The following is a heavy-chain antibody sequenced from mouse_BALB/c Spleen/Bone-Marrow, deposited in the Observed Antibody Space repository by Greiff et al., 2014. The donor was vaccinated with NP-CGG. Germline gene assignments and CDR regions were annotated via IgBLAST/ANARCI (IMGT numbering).Heavy chain of an antibody. V-gene: IGHV7-3*02. CDR1: GFTFPDYY. D-gene: IGHD2-3*01. CDR2: IRNKPYGYTT. CDR3: ARDMGLLRFDY. Sequence: DVQLVESGGGLVQPGGSLRLSCATSGFTFPDYYMTWVRQPPGKTLEWLGFIRNKPYGYTTEYSASVKGRFTISRDNSQSILYLQMNTLRLDDSATYYCARDMGLLRFDYWGQGTTLTVSS. J-gene: IGHJ2*01.